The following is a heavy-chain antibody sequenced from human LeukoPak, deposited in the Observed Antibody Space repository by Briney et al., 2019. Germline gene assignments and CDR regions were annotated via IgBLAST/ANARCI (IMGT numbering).Heavy chain of an antibody. D-gene: IGHD3-10*01. CDR3: ARVRYYGSGSYFVLRYFDY. J-gene: IGHJ4*02. CDR1: GGSISSSNW. CDR2: INHSGST. V-gene: IGHV4-4*02. Sequence: SGTLSLACAVSGGSISSSNWWSWVRQPPGKGLEWIGEINHSGSTNYNPSLKSRVTISVDTSKNQFSLKLSSVTAADTAVYYCARVRYYGSGSYFVLRYFDYWGQGTLVTVSS.